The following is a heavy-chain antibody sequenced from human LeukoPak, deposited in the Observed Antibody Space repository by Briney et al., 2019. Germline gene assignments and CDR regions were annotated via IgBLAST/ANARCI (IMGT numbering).Heavy chain of an antibody. CDR2: ISSTGSPI. V-gene: IGHV3-48*02. D-gene: IGHD2-15*01. CDR1: GFTFSRFG. Sequence: GGSLRLSCAASGFTFSRFGMNWVRQAPGKGLEWVSYISSTGSPIYYADSVKGRFTISRDNDKNSLYLQMNSLRDDDTAVYYCAQKGGTDYWGQGTLVTVSS. CDR3: AQKGGTDY. J-gene: IGHJ4*02.